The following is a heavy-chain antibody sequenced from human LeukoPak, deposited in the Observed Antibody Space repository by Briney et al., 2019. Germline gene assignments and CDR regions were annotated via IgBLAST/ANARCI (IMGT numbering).Heavy chain of an antibody. CDR2: IWYDGSNK. V-gene: IGHV3-33*01. CDR3: AREDLRISEGYFEY. Sequence: PGRSLRLSCAASGFTFSSYGMHWVRQAPGKGLEWVAVIWYDGSNKYYADSVKGRFTISRDNSKNTLYLQMNSLRAEDTAVYYCAREDLRISEGYFEYWGQGTRVTVSS. J-gene: IGHJ4*02. D-gene: IGHD1-14*01. CDR1: GFTFSSYG.